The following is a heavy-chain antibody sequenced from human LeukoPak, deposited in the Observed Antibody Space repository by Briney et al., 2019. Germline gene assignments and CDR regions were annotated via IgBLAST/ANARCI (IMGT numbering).Heavy chain of an antibody. V-gene: IGHV1-69*04. CDR2: IIPIFGIA. J-gene: IGHJ4*02. CDR3: AGWEGGNSGYYFDY. CDR1: GGTFSSYA. D-gene: IGHD4-23*01. Sequence: SVKVSCKASGGTFSSYAISGVRQAPGQGLEWMGRIIPIFGIANYAQKFQGRVTITADKSTSTAYMELSSLRSEDTAVYYCAGWEGGNSGYYFDYWGQGTLVTVSS.